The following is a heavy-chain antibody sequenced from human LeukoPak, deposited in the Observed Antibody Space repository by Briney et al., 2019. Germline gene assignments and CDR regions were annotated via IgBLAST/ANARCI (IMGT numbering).Heavy chain of an antibody. CDR2: IIPIFGTA. D-gene: IGHD6-13*01. V-gene: IGHV1-69*13. CDR3: ARDFSPYSSSWYLDY. J-gene: IGHJ4*02. CDR1: GGTFSSYA. Sequence: ASVKVSCKASGGTFSSYAISWVRQAPGQGLEWMGGIIPIFGTANYAQKFQGRVTITADESTSTAYMELSSLRSEDTAVYYCARDFSPYSSSWYLDYWGQGTLVTVSS.